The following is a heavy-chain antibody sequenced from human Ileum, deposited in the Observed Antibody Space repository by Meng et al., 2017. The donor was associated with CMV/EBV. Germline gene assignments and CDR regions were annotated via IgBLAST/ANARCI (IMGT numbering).Heavy chain of an antibody. CDR3: ARGSRYYDSSGYSV. CDR2: IKQDGSEK. CDR1: GFTFSSYW. D-gene: IGHD3-22*01. J-gene: IGHJ4*02. V-gene: IGHV3-7*01. Sequence: GGSLRLSCAASGFTFSSYWMSWVRQAPGKGLEWVANIKQDGSEKYYVDSVKGRFTISRDNAKNSLYLQMNSLRAEDTAVYYCARGSRYYDSSGYSVWGQGTLVTVSS.